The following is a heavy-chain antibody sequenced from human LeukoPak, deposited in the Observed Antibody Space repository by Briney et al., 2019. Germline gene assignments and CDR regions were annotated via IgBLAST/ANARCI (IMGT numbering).Heavy chain of an antibody. CDR1: GFTFSSYE. CDR3: TRHSSGWYPYDY. J-gene: IGHJ4*02. Sequence: GGSLRLSCAASGFTFSSYEMNWVRQAPGKGLEWVSYISSSGSTIYYADSVKGRFTISRDNAKNSLYLQMNSLRAEDTAVYYCTRHSSGWYPYDYWGQGTLVTVSS. D-gene: IGHD6-19*01. V-gene: IGHV3-48*03. CDR2: ISSSGSTI.